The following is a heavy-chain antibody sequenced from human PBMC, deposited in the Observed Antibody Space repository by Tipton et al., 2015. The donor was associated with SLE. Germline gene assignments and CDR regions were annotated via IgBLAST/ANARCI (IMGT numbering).Heavy chain of an antibody. CDR2: MSYSGST. CDR3: ARGGVGGYDYFDH. D-gene: IGHD5-12*01. J-gene: IGHJ4*02. Sequence: TLSLTCAVSGGSFSVSYWSWIRQHPGKGLEWIGHMSYSGSTYYNPSLKSRITISVDTSKNHFSLKLSSVTAADTAVYYCARGGVGGYDYFDHWGQGTLVTVSS. CDR1: GGSFSVSY. V-gene: IGHV4-31*11.